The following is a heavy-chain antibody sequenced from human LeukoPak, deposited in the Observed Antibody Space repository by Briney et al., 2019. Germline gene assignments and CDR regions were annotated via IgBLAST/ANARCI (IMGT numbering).Heavy chain of an antibody. CDR3: ARQEYCSGGSCYTWFDP. J-gene: IGHJ5*02. CDR2: IYPGDSDT. CDR1: GYSFTTYW. D-gene: IGHD2-15*01. V-gene: IGHV5-51*01. Sequence: GESLKISCKGSGYSFTTYWIGWVRQMPGKGLEWMGIIYPGDSDTRYNPSFQGQVTISADKSISTVYLQWSSLKASDTAMYYCARQEYCSGGSCYTWFDPWGQGTLVTVSS.